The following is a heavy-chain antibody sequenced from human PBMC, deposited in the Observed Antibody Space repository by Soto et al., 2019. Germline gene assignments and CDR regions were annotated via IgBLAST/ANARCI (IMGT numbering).Heavy chain of an antibody. CDR2: IDPSDSYT. CDR1: GYSFTSYW. CDR3: ARLSYYDSSGYYSSFDY. Sequence: CKGSGYSFTSYWISWVRQMPGKGLEWMGRIDPSDSYTNYSPSFQGHVTISADKSISTAYLQWSSLKASDTAMYYCARLSYYDSSGYYSSFDYWGQGTLVTVSS. J-gene: IGHJ4*02. D-gene: IGHD3-22*01. V-gene: IGHV5-10-1*01.